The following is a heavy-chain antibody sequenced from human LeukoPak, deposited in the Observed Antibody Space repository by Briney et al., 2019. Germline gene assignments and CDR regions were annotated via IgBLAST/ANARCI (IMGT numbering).Heavy chain of an antibody. V-gene: IGHV3-21*04. CDR2: ISGSSSYI. J-gene: IGHJ4*02. D-gene: IGHD1-26*01. CDR1: GFTFSDYN. CDR3: ARVRGSYASDY. Sequence: PGGSLRLSCAASGFTFSDYNMNWVRQAPGRGLEWVSSISGSSSYIYYEDSLKGRFTISRDNAKNSLYLQMDSLRAEDTAVYYCARVRGSYASDYWGQGTLVTVSS.